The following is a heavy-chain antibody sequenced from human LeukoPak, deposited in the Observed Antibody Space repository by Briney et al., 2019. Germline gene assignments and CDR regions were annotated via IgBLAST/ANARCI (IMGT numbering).Heavy chain of an antibody. CDR2: MNPNSGNT. J-gene: IGHJ4*02. CDR3: ARAYSSSWYRDFSDY. CDR1: GYTFNSYD. D-gene: IGHD6-13*01. Sequence: ASVKVSCKASGYTFNSYDINWVRQATGQGLEWMGWMNPNSGNTGYAQKFQGRVTMTRNTSISTAYMELSSLRSEDTAVYYCARAYSSSWYRDFSDYWGQGTLVTVSS. V-gene: IGHV1-8*01.